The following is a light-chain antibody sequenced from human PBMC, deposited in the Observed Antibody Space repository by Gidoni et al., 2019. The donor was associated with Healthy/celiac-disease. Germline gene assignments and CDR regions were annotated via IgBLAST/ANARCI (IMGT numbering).Light chain of an antibody. V-gene: IGKV1-8*01. J-gene: IGKJ3*01. CDR1: QGISSY. CDR2: AAS. Sequence: IRTTQSPSSFPASTGDRVTITCRASQGISSYLAWYQQKPGKAPKLLIYAASTLQSGVPSRFSGSGSGTDFTLTISCLQSEDFATYYCQQYYSYPLAFGPGTKVDIK. CDR3: QQYYSYPLA.